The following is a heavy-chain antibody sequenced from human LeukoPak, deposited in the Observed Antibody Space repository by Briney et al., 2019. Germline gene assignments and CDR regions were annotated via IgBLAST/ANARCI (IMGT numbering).Heavy chain of an antibody. Sequence: ASVKVSCKASGYTFTGHYIHWVRQAPGQGLEWMGWINPHSGGTNYAQMFQGRVTMTRDMSISTAYMELSSLRSEDTAVYYCAIRSSGYSYGYVNYDYWGQGTLVTVSS. V-gene: IGHV1-2*02. J-gene: IGHJ4*02. CDR1: GYTFTGHY. CDR2: INPHSGGT. CDR3: AIRSSGYSYGYVNYDY. D-gene: IGHD5-18*01.